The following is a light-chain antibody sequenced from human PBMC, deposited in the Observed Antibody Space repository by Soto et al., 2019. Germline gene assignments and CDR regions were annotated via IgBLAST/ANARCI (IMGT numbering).Light chain of an antibody. Sequence: DIQMTQSPSSLSASVGDRVTITCRASQAISNYLAWYQQKPGKGPKLLIYAASTLQSVVQSRFSGSGSGTDFILTISSLQPEDVASDYCQKYNSAPPLFTFGPGTKVEIK. V-gene: IGKV1-27*01. CDR3: QKYNSAPPLFT. CDR2: AAS. J-gene: IGKJ3*01. CDR1: QAISNY.